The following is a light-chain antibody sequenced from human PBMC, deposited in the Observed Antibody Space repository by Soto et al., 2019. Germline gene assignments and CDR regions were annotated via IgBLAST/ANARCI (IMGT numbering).Light chain of an antibody. CDR3: QQNFSPFVT. CDR1: ETITDD. Sequence: DIQMTQSPPSLSASVGDRVTITCRASETITDDLNWYQVKPGKAPKLLIYSASLLQPGVPSRFSGSGYGTDFTLTLSGLQHEDSATYYCQQNFSPFVTFGAGTRV. CDR2: SAS. V-gene: IGKV1-39*01. J-gene: IGKJ4*01.